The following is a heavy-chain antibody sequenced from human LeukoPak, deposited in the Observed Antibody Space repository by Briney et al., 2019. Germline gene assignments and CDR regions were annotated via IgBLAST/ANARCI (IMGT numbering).Heavy chain of an antibody. J-gene: IGHJ4*02. CDR2: INHSGST. CDR3: ARLSIAVASSTPSVDY. CDR1: GGSFSGYY. V-gene: IGHV4-34*01. D-gene: IGHD6-19*01. Sequence: PSETLSLTCAVYGGSFSGYYWSWIRQPPGKGLEWIGEINHSGSTNYNPSLKSRVTISVDTSKNQFSLKLSSVTAADTAVYYCARLSIAVASSTPSVDYWGQGTLVTVSS.